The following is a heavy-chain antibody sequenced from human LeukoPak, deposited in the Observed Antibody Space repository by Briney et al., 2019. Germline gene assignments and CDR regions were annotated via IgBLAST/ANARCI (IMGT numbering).Heavy chain of an antibody. D-gene: IGHD6-6*01. CDR3: APVPWHISSSGHLLVGD. Sequence: GGSLRLSCTASGFTLGDYALSWVRQAPGKGLEWVGFIRSRAYGGTTQYAASVRGRFTISRDDSRSIAFLQMNSLKTEDTAVYFCAPVPWHISSSGHLLVGDWGQGTLVTVSS. V-gene: IGHV3-49*04. CDR1: GFTLGDYA. CDR2: IRSRAYGGTT. J-gene: IGHJ4*02.